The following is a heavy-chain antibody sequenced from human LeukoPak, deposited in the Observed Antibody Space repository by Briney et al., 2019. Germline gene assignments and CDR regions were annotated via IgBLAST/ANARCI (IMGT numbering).Heavy chain of an antibody. CDR3: ARAEPGDAFDI. D-gene: IGHD1-14*01. V-gene: IGHV1-8*01. CDR1: GYTFTSYD. J-gene: IGHJ3*02. CDR2: MNPNSGNT. Sequence: GASVKVSCKASGYTFTSYDINWVRQATGQGLEWMGWMNPNSGNTGYAQKLQGRVTMTTDTSTSTAYMELRSLRSDDTAVYYCARAEPGDAFDIWGQGTMVTVSS.